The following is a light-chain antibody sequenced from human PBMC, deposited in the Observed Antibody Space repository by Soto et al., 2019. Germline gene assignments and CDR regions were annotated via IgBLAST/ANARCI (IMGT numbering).Light chain of an antibody. Sequence: QSVLTQPPSVSGAPGQRVTISCTGSSFNIGAGYDVHWYQQLPGTAPKLLIYDNSNRPSGVPDRFSGSKSGTSASLAITGLQAEDEADYYCQSYDSSLSGSVVFGGGTKLTVL. J-gene: IGLJ2*01. CDR1: SFNIGAGYD. V-gene: IGLV1-40*01. CDR3: QSYDSSLSGSVV. CDR2: DNS.